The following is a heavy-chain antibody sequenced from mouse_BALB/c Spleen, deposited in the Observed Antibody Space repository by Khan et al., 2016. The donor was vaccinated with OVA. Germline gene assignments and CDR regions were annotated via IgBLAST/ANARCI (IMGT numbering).Heavy chain of an antibody. CDR3: TSVGYWYFDV. Sequence: QIQMVLPGPEVKKPGATVKISCKASGYSFTNYGMNWVRQAPGKGLKWMGWINTYIGEPTYADDFKGRFAFSLGTSAITAYLQINNPKNEDTARYFCTSVGYWYFDVWGAGTTVTVSS. J-gene: IGHJ1*01. V-gene: IGHV9-3-1*01. CDR1: GYSFTNYG. CDR2: INTYIGEP.